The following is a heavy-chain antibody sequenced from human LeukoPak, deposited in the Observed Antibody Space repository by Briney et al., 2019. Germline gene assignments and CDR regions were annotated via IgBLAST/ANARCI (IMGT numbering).Heavy chain of an antibody. CDR3: ARTGYYDSSGYDY. D-gene: IGHD3-22*01. V-gene: IGHV3-23*01. CDR2: INGDGGST. Sequence: GGSLRLSCAASGITFRSYAMSWVRQARGKGLEWVSAINGDGGSTYYADSVKGRFTISRDNAKNSLYLQMNSLRAEDTAVYYCARTGYYDSSGYDYWGQGTLVTVSS. J-gene: IGHJ4*02. CDR1: GITFRSYA.